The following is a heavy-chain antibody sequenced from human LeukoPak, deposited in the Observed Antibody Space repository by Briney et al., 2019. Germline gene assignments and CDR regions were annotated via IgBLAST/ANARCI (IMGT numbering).Heavy chain of an antibody. V-gene: IGHV5-51*01. CDR3: ARHRVYGSGNNYYYYYMDV. D-gene: IGHD3-10*01. J-gene: IGHJ6*03. CDR1: GYSFTSYW. CDR2: IYPGDSDT. Sequence: GESLKNSCKGSGYSFTSYWIGWVRQMPGKGLEWMGIIYPGDSDTRYSPSFQGQVTISADKSISTAYLQWSSLKASDTAMYYCARHRVYGSGNNYYYYYMDVWGKGTTVTISS.